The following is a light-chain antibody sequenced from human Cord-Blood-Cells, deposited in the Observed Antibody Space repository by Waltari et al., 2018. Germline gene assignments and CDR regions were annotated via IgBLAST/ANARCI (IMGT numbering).Light chain of an antibody. V-gene: IGLV2-14*01. CDR1: SSDVGGYNY. Sequence: QSALTQPASVSGSPGQSITISCTGTSSDVGGYNYVSWYQKPPGKAPKLMIYEVSNRHYGVSNRFSGSKSGNTASLTSSGLQAEDEADYYCSSYTSSSTLVFGTGTKGTVL. J-gene: IGLJ1*01. CDR2: EVS. CDR3: SSYTSSSTLV.